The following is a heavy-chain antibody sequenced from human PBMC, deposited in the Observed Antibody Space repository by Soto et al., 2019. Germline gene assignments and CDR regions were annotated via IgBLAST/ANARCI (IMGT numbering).Heavy chain of an antibody. CDR2: IYYSGST. V-gene: IGHV4-59*01. CDR3: AREHRVDYYYYGMDV. CDR1: GGSISSYY. D-gene: IGHD2-15*01. Sequence: PSETLSLTCTVSGGSISSYYWSWIRQPPGKGLEWIGYIYYSGSTNYNPSLKSRVTISVDTSKNQFSLKLSSVTAADTAVYYCAREHRVDYYYYGMDVWGQGTTVTVSS. J-gene: IGHJ6*02.